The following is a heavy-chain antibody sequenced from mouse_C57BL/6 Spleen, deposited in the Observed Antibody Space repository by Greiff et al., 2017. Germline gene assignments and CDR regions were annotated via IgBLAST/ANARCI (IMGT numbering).Heavy chain of an antibody. V-gene: IGHV14-2*01. D-gene: IGHD1-1*01. Sequence: VQLKQSGAELVKPGASVKLSCTASGFNIKDYYMHWVKQRTEQGLEWIGRIDPEDGETKYAPTVQGKATITADTSSNTAYLQLSSLTSEDTSVYYCAMTFHCSSSPFDYWGQGTTLTVSS. J-gene: IGHJ2*01. CDR3: AMTFHCSSSPFDY. CDR2: IDPEDGET. CDR1: GFNIKDYY.